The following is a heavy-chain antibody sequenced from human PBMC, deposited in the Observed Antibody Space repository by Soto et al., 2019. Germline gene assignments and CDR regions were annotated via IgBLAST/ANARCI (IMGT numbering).Heavy chain of an antibody. V-gene: IGHV3-21*06. J-gene: IGHJ4*02. CDR2: ISITTNYI. CDR3: ARESEDLTSNFDY. Sequence: TGGSLRLSCAASRFTFTRNSMNWARQAPGKGLDWVSSISITTNYIYYGDSMKGRFTISRDNAKNSLYLEMNSLRAEDTAVYYCARESEDLTSNFDYWGQGTLVTVSS. CDR1: RFTFTRNS.